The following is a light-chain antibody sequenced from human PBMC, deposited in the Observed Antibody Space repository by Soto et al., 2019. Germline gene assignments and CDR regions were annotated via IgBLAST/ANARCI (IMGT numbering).Light chain of an antibody. CDR2: EVS. J-gene: IGKJ4*01. CDR3: MQTLQPPLT. Sequence: DIVVTQTPLSLSVTPGQPASISCKSSQSLLHSDGKTYLYWYLHKPGQPPQLLIYEVSNRFSGVPDRFSGNGLRKDFTTKISPVEAGDVGVYYCMQTLQPPLTFGGGTKVEIK. V-gene: IGKV2D-29*01. CDR1: QSLLHSDGKTY.